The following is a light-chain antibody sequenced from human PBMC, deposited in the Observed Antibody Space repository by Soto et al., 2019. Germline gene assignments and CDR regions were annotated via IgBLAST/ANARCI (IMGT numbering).Light chain of an antibody. CDR1: SSNIGSNT. Sequence: QSVLTQPPSASGTPGQRVTISCSGSSSNIGSNTVNWYQQLPGTATKLLIYSHNQRPSGVPDRFSVSKSGTSASLAISGLQSEDEADYYCATWDDSLDGYVFGTGTKVTVL. V-gene: IGLV1-44*01. CDR3: ATWDDSLDGYV. J-gene: IGLJ1*01. CDR2: SHN.